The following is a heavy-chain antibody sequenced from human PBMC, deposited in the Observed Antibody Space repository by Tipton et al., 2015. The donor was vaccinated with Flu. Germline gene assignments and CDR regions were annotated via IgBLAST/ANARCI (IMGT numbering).Heavy chain of an antibody. CDR3: VRAIAAAGSH. D-gene: IGHD6-13*01. CDR1: GFIFSDSW. Sequence: SLRLSCAASGFIFSDSWMSWVRQAPGKGLEWVANINQDGSEKYYVDSAKGRFTISRDNAKNSLYLQMNSLSVEDTAVYYCVRAIAAAGSHWGQGTLVTVSS. V-gene: IGHV3-7*01. CDR2: INQDGSEK. J-gene: IGHJ4*02.